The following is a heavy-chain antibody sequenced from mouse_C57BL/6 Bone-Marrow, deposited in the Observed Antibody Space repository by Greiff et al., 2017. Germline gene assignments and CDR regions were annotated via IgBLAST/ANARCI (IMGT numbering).Heavy chain of an antibody. D-gene: IGHD1-1*01. Sequence: VQLQESGAELARPGASVKMSCKASGYTFTSYTMHWVKQRPGQGLEWIGYSNPSSGYTKYNQKFKDKATLTADKSSSTAYMQLSSLTSEDAAVYYCARWYYGSSIDYWGQGTTLTVSS. CDR2: SNPSSGYT. J-gene: IGHJ2*01. CDR3: ARWYYGSSIDY. CDR1: GYTFTSYT. V-gene: IGHV1-4*01.